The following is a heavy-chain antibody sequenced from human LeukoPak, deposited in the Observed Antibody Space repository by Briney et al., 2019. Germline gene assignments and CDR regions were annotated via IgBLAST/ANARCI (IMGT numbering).Heavy chain of an antibody. CDR1: GFTFDDYG. D-gene: IGHD1-26*01. J-gene: IGHJ4*02. CDR2: INWNGGST. CDR3: ARQTSGSYGYFDY. V-gene: IGHV3-20*04. Sequence: GGSLRLSCAASGFTFDDYGMSWVRQAPGKGLEWVSGINWNGGSTGYADSVKGRFTISRDIAKNSLYLQMNSLRGEDTAVYYCARQTSGSYGYFDYWGQGTLVTVSS.